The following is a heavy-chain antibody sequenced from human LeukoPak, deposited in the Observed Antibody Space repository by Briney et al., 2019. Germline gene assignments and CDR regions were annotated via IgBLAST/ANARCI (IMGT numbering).Heavy chain of an antibody. CDR1: GYTFTSYW. J-gene: IGHJ4*02. Sequence: GDSLKISCKASGYTFTSYWIGWVRQMPGKGLEWMGIVYPGDSDTRYRPSFQGQVTFSADKSITTAYLQWSSLKASDTAIYYCARSIHFDYWGQGTLVTVSS. V-gene: IGHV5-51*01. CDR2: VYPGDSDT. CDR3: ARSIHFDY.